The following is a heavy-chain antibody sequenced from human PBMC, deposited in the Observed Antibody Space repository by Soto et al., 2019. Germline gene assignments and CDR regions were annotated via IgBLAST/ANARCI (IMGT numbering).Heavy chain of an antibody. CDR2: IIPIFGTA. CDR1: GGTFSSYA. D-gene: IGHD6-6*01. Sequence: SVKVSCKASGGTFSSYAISWVRQAPGQGLEWMGGIIPIFGTANYAQKFQGRVTITADESTSTAYTELSSLRSEDTAVYYCARDPPYSSSSGLYYGMDVWGQGTTVTVSS. CDR3: ARDPPYSSSSGLYYGMDV. V-gene: IGHV1-69*13. J-gene: IGHJ6*02.